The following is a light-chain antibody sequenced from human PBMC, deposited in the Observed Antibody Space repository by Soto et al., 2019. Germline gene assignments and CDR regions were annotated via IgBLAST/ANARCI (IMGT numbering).Light chain of an antibody. V-gene: IGKV1-39*01. CDR1: QSIASR. CDR3: QQSYRTPYP. J-gene: IGKJ2*01. Sequence: DIQMTQSPSSLSASVGDRVTITCRASQSIASRLNWYQQKPGSAPKLLIYGASTLESGVPSRFSGSGSGTDFTLTVSSLQVEDFATYYCQQSYRTPYPFGQGTKVDIK. CDR2: GAS.